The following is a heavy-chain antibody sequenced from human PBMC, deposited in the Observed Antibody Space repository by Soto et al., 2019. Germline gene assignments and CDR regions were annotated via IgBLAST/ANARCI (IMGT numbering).Heavy chain of an antibody. CDR2: MSYDGSNK. J-gene: IGHJ6*02. CDR1: GSTFNTYD. D-gene: IGHD1-26*01. Sequence: QVPLVASGGGVVHPGGSLRLSFAASGSTFNTYDMHWVRQAPGKGLEWVAVMSYDGSNKYYADSVKGRFTISRDTYKNTLYLQMNSLRPEDTAVYHCARDWAYSGNYYALDVWGQGTTVTVSS. CDR3: ARDWAYSGNYYALDV. V-gene: IGHV3-30*03.